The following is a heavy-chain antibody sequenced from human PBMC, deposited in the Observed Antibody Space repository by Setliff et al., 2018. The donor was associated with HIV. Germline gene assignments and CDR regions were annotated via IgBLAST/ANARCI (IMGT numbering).Heavy chain of an antibody. Sequence: SETLSLTCSVSGGSISSYYWSWIRQPAGKGLEWIGYIYYSGSTYYNPSLKSRVSMSVDTSENQFSLKLSSVTAAYTAVYYGAREKTTLVRGVIIFQIFDYWGQGTLVTVSS. CDR1: GGSISSYY. CDR2: IYYSGST. CDR3: AREKTTLVRGVIIFQIFDY. J-gene: IGHJ4*02. D-gene: IGHD3-10*01. V-gene: IGHV4-59*06.